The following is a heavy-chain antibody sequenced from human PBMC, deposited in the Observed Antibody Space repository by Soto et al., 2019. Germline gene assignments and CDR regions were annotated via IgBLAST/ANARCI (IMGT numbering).Heavy chain of an antibody. Sequence: PSETLSLTCTVSGGSISSSSYCWGWIRQPPGKGLEWFGSIYYSGSTYYNPSLKSRVTISVDTSKNQFSLKLSSVTAADTAVYYCARHVSVSGYDRRWFDYWGQGTLVTVSS. V-gene: IGHV4-39*01. CDR3: ARHVSVSGYDRRWFDY. J-gene: IGHJ4*02. D-gene: IGHD5-12*01. CDR1: GGSISSSSYC. CDR2: IYYSGST.